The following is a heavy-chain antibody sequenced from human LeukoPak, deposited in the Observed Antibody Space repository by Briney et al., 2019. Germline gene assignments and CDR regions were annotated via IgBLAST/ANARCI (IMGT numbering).Heavy chain of an antibody. D-gene: IGHD2/OR15-2a*01. Sequence: GGSLRLSCGASGLTVSSSYMMWVRQAPGKGLEWVSIIYNDGSTYYADSMKGRFTISRDNSKNTLYLQVNSLRAENTAMYYCARNILFAFGIWGQGTMVAVSS. CDR3: ARNILFAFGI. J-gene: IGHJ3*02. CDR2: IYNDGST. CDR1: GLTVSSSY. V-gene: IGHV3-53*01.